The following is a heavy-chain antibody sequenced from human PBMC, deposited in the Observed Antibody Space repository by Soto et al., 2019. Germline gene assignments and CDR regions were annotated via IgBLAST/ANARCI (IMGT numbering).Heavy chain of an antibody. J-gene: IGHJ5*02. Sequence: QVQLVESGGGLVKPGGSLRLSCAASGFSFSDYYMTWIRQAPGKGLEWVSYISSSGGTKYHADSVKGRFTISRDNAKNSVYLQMTSLRAEDTGVYYCARGYSSSWTYNWFDPWGQGTLVTVSS. CDR2: ISSSGGTK. V-gene: IGHV3-11*01. D-gene: IGHD6-13*01. CDR1: GFSFSDYY. CDR3: ARGYSSSWTYNWFDP.